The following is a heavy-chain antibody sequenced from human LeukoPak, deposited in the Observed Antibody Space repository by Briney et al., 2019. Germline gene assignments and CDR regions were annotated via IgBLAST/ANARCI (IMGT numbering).Heavy chain of an antibody. D-gene: IGHD6-19*01. J-gene: IGHJ4*02. CDR2: INHSGST. Sequence: KPSETLSLTCAVYGGSFSGYYWSWIRQPPGKGLEWIGEINHSGSTNYNPSLKSRVTISVDTSKNQFSLKLSSVTAADTAVYYCARKGLTKPLSVAVDFDSWGQGTLVTVSS. CDR1: GGSFSGYY. V-gene: IGHV4-34*01. CDR3: ARKGLTKPLSVAVDFDS.